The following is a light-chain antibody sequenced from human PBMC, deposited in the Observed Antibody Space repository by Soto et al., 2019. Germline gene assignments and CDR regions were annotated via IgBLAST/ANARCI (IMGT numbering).Light chain of an antibody. J-gene: IGKJ2*01. CDR1: QSISNF. Sequence: DIQMTQSPSSLSASVGDRVTITCRASQSISNFLNWYQQKPGKAPELLIYAASSLHSGVPSRFSGSGSATNITLTISSLQPEDFATYSCEQSYTTPYTFGQGTKLEIK. V-gene: IGKV1-39*01. CDR3: EQSYTTPYT. CDR2: AAS.